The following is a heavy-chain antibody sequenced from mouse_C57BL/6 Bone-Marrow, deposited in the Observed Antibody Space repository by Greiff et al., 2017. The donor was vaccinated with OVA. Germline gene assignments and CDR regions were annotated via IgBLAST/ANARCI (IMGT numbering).Heavy chain of an antibody. J-gene: IGHJ3*01. D-gene: IGHD1-1*01. V-gene: IGHV5-9-1*02. CDR3: TRDGGYYGSSLGGFAY. Sequence: EVMLVESGEGLVKPGGSLKLSCAASGFTFSSYAMSWVRQTPEKRLEWVAYISSGGDYIYYADTVKGRFTISRDNARNTLYLQMSSLKSEDTAMYYCTRDGGYYGSSLGGFAYWGQGTLVTVSA. CDR1: GFTFSSYA. CDR2: ISSGGDYI.